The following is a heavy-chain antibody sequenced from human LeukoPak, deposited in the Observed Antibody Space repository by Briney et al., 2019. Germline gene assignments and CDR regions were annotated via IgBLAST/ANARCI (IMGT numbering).Heavy chain of an antibody. J-gene: IGHJ5*02. CDR2: IYHSGST. CDR1: GGSISSSSYY. CDR3: ARQSTRYCSSTSCHDLNWFDP. V-gene: IGHV4-39*01. D-gene: IGHD2-2*01. Sequence: PSETLSLTCTVSGGSISSSSYYWGWIRQPPGKGLEWIGSIYHSGSTYYNPSLKSRVTISVDTSKNQFSLKLSSVTAADTAVYYCARQSTRYCSSTSCHDLNWFDPWGQGTLVTVSS.